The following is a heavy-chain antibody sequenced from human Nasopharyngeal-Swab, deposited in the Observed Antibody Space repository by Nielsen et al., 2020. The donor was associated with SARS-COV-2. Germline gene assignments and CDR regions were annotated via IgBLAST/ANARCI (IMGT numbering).Heavy chain of an antibody. V-gene: IGHV1-2*04. J-gene: IGHJ6*02. CDR3: ATGAARPPGDYYYYGMDV. CDR1: GDTFSGYD. CDR2: INPNSGGT. Sequence: VSVKVSCKASGDTFSGYDMRWVRQAPGQGLEWMGWINPNSGGTNYAQKFQGWVTMTRDTSISTAYMELSRLRSDDTAVYYCATGAARPPGDYYYYGMDVWGQGTTVTVSS. D-gene: IGHD6-6*01.